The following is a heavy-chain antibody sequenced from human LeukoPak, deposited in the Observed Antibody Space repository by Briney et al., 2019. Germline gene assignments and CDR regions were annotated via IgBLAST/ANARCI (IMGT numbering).Heavy chain of an antibody. CDR3: ARRAAATGGPYYYYMDV. V-gene: IGHV3-7*01. CDR2: LNQDESSQ. Sequence: GGSLRLSCAASGFSFTTYWMGWVRQAPGKGLEWVANLNQDESSQYYVDSVKGRFTISRDNAKNSLYLQMNSLRAEDTAVYYCARRAAATGGPYYYYMDVWGKGTTVTVSS. CDR1: GFSFTTYW. D-gene: IGHD2-15*01. J-gene: IGHJ6*03.